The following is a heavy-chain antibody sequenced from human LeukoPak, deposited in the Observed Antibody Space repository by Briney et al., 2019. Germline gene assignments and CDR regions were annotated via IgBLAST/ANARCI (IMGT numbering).Heavy chain of an antibody. D-gene: IGHD2-15*01. Sequence: PGGSLRLSCAASGFTFSDYYMSWIRQAPGKGLEWVSYISSSSSYTNYADSVRGRFTISRGNAKNSLYLQMNSLRAEDTAVYYCARATVVVVAATRRVNWFDPRGQGTLVTVSS. J-gene: IGHJ5*02. V-gene: IGHV3-11*05. CDR3: ARATVVVVAATRRVNWFDP. CDR1: GFTFSDYY. CDR2: ISSSSSYT.